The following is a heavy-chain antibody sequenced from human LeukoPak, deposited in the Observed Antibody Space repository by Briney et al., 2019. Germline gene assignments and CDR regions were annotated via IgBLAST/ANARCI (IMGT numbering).Heavy chain of an antibody. Sequence: GGSLRLSCAASGFTFSNYAMHWVRQAPGKGLEWVSGISWNSGSIGYADSVKGRFTISRDNAKNSLYLQMNSLRAEDTALYYCAKDLYDILTGYPDYWGQGTLVTVSS. D-gene: IGHD3-9*01. V-gene: IGHV3-9*01. CDR1: GFTFSNYA. CDR3: AKDLYDILTGYPDY. J-gene: IGHJ4*02. CDR2: ISWNSGSI.